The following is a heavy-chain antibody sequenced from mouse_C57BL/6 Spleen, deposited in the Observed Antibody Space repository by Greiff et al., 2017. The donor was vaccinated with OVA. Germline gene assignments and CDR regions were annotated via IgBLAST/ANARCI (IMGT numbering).Heavy chain of an antibody. J-gene: IGHJ1*03. CDR3: ARYYGSSYWYFDV. Sequence: QVQLQQSGPELVKPGASVKISCKASGYSFTSYYIHWVKQRPGQGLEWIGWIYPGSGNTKYNEKFKGKATLTADTSSSTAYMQLSSLTSEDSAVYYCARYYGSSYWYFDVWGTGTTVTFSS. CDR1: GYSFTSYY. V-gene: IGHV1-66*01. D-gene: IGHD1-1*01. CDR2: IYPGSGNT.